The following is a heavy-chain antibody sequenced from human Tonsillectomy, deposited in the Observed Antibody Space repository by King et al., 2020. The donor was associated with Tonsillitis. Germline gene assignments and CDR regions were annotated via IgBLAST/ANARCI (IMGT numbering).Heavy chain of an antibody. CDR3: TTDCNSARFYGWAWFDT. D-gene: IGHD3-16*01. Sequence: DVQLVESGGGLVKPGGSLRLSCAASGFTFSYAWMSWVRQAPGKGLEWVGRIKSKIDGETTDYAAPVKGRVTFSRDDSKNTFYLQMNSLKTEDTAVYYCTTDCNSARFYGWAWFDTLGPGALGTVSS. V-gene: IGHV3-15*01. CDR1: GFTFSYAW. J-gene: IGHJ5*01. CDR2: IKSKIDGETT.